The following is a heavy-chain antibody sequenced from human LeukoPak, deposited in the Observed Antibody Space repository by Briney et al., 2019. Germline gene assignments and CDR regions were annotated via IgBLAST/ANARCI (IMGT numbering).Heavy chain of an antibody. CDR1: GGSISSGDYY. Sequence: SETLPLTCTVSGGSISSGDYYWSWIRQPPGKGLEWIGYIYYSGSTYYNPSLKSRVTISVDTSKNQFSLKLSSVTAADTAVYYCARDRGGELRFLEWSLSYGMDVWGQGTTVTVSS. CDR2: IYYSGST. CDR3: ARDRGGELRFLEWSLSYGMDV. J-gene: IGHJ6*02. D-gene: IGHD3-3*01. V-gene: IGHV4-30-4*01.